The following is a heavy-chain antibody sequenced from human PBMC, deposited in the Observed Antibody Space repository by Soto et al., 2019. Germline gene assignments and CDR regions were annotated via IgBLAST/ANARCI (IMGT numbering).Heavy chain of an antibody. CDR3: AGKDGELDY. V-gene: IGHV4-39*01. CDR2: IYYSGST. J-gene: IGHJ4*02. CDR1: GGSIGTYY. D-gene: IGHD4-17*01. Sequence: SETLSLTCAVSGGSIGTYYWGWIRQPPGKGLEWIGSIYYSGSTYYNPSLKSRVTISVDTSKNQFSLKLSSVTAADTAVYYCAGKDGELDYWGQGTLVTVSS.